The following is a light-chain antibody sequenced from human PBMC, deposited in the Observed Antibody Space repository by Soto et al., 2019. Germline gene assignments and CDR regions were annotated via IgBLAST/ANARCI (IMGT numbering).Light chain of an antibody. V-gene: IGKV1-39*01. Sequence: DIQMTQSPSTLSASVGYRVTITGRASQSISSWLAWYQQKPGKAPNLLIYAASSLQSGVPSRFSGSGSGTDFTLTISSLQPEDFATYYCQQSYSTPNTFGQGTRLEIK. CDR3: QQSYSTPNT. CDR2: AAS. J-gene: IGKJ5*01. CDR1: QSISSW.